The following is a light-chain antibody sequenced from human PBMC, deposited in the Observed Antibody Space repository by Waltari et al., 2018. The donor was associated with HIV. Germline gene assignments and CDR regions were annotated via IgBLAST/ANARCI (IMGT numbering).Light chain of an antibody. CDR3: HVWDRATGV. CDR2: RNT. CDR1: NIGSKN. V-gene: IGLV3-9*01. J-gene: IGLJ1*01. Sequence: SYELTQPLSVSVALGQTARITCGGDNIGSKNVHWYQQKPGQAPVLVIYRNTNRPSGIPMRFAGANSGNTATLTITRAQVGDEADYYCHVWDRATGVFGTGTTVTVL.